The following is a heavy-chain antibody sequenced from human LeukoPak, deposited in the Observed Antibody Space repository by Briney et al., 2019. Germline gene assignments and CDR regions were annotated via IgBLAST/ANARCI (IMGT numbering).Heavy chain of an antibody. J-gene: IGHJ5*02. Sequence: SETLSLTCTVSGGSISSYYWSWIRQAPGKGLEWIGYIHYSESTNYNPSLKSRVTVSIDTSKNQFSLKLSSVTAADTAVYYCARGNYYDSSGLDWFDPWGQGTLVTVSS. CDR2: IHYSEST. D-gene: IGHD3-22*01. CDR1: GGSISSYY. V-gene: IGHV4-59*12. CDR3: ARGNYYDSSGLDWFDP.